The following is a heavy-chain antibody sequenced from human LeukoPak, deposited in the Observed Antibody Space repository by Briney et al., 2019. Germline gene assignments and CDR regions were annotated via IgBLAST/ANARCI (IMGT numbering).Heavy chain of an antibody. V-gene: IGHV3-23*01. CDR3: ASRIATAGSVDY. J-gene: IGHJ4*02. Sequence: PGGSLRLSCAVSGFAFGSEAMSWVRQSPARGLEWVASISPGGGTTYYADSVKGRFTISRDNSKNTLHLQMNTLRAEDTAVYYCASRIATAGSVDYWGQGTLVTVSS. D-gene: IGHD6-13*01. CDR1: GFAFGSEA. CDR2: ISPGGGTT.